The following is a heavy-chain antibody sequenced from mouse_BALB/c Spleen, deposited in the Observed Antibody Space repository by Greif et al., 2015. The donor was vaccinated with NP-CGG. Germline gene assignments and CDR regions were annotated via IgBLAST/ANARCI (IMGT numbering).Heavy chain of an antibody. J-gene: IGHJ4*01. D-gene: IGHD2-4*01. V-gene: IGHV5-17*02. CDR1: GFTFSSFG. CDR2: ISSGSSTI. Sequence: EVKLVESGGGLVQPGGSRKLSCAASGFTFSSFGMHWVRQAPEKGLEWVAYISSGSSTIYYADTVKGRFTISRDNPKNTLFLQMTSLRSEDTAMYYCARSTMITEAMDYWGQGTSVTVSS. CDR3: ARSTMITEAMDY.